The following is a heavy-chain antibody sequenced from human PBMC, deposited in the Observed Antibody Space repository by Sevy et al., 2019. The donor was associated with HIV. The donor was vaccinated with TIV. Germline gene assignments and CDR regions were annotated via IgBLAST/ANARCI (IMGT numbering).Heavy chain of an antibody. D-gene: IGHD1-26*01. J-gene: IGHJ4*01. CDR2: ISYEGTEK. CDR1: GFAFSTHA. CDR3: ARDGGYSIKWYPLY. Sequence: GGSLRLSCAASGFAFSTHAMHWVRQAPGKGLEWVAVISYEGTEKFYAASVEGRFTISRDKSKNMLSLQINSLRPEDTAVYYCARDGGYSIKWYPLYWGHGTLVTVSS. V-gene: IGHV3-30-3*01.